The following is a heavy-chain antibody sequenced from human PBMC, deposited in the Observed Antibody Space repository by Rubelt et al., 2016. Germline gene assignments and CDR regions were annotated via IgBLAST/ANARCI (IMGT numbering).Heavy chain of an antibody. CDR1: GYTFTSYA. D-gene: IGHD6-19*01. Sequence: QVQLVQSGAEVKKPGASVKVSCKASGYTFTSYAMHWVRQAPGQRLEWMGWISAYNGNTNYAQKLQGRVTMTTDTSTSTAYMELRSLRSDETAVYYCASCRRAGGAVAGTWDYWGQGTLVTVSS. V-gene: IGHV1-3*01. CDR3: ASCRRAGGAVAGTWDY. CDR2: ISAYNGNT. J-gene: IGHJ4*02.